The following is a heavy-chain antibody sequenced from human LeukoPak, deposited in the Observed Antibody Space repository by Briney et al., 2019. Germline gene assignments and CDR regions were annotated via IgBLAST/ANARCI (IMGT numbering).Heavy chain of an antibody. CDR2: IYPGDSDT. Sequence: GESLQISCKGSGYSFTSYWIGWVRQMPGKGLECMGIIYPGDSDTRYSPSFQGQVTISADKSISTAYLQWSSLKASDTAMYYCARPHGYCSSTSCYGRGDAFDIWGQGTMVTVSS. CDR1: GYSFTSYW. V-gene: IGHV5-51*01. D-gene: IGHD2-2*03. J-gene: IGHJ3*02. CDR3: ARPHGYCSSTSCYGRGDAFDI.